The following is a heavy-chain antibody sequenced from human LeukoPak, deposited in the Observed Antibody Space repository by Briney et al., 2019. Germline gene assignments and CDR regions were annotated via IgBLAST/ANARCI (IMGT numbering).Heavy chain of an antibody. Sequence: PSQTLSLTCTVSGGSISSGGYYWSWIRQHPGKGLEWIGYIYFSGSTYYNPSLKSRVTISVDTSKNQFSLKLSSVTAADTAVYYCARLVPDGYGDPNIFDIWGQGTMVTVSS. J-gene: IGHJ3*02. V-gene: IGHV4-31*03. D-gene: IGHD4-17*01. CDR2: IYFSGST. CDR3: ARLVPDGYGDPNIFDI. CDR1: GGSISSGGYY.